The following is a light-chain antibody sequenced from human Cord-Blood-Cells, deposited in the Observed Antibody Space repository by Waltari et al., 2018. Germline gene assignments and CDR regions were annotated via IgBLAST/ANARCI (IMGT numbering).Light chain of an antibody. V-gene: IGLV2-14*01. CDR1: SSDVGGYNY. CDR2: DVS. J-gene: IGLJ3*02. CDR3: SSYTSSSTLV. Sequence: QSALTQPASVSGSPGQSLTISCTGTSSDVGGYNYVSWYQQHPGKAPKLMIYDVSNLPSGVSNRFSVSKSGNTASLTISGLQAEDEADYYCSSYTSSSTLVFGGGTKLTVL.